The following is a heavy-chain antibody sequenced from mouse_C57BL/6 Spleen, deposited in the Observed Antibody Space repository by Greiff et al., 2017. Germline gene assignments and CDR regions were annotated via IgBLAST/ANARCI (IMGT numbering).Heavy chain of an antibody. CDR1: GYSITSGYY. V-gene: IGHV3-6*01. CDR3: AREDVYYFDY. J-gene: IGHJ2*01. CDR2: ISYDGSN. Sequence: VQLKESGPGLVKPSQSLSLTCSVTGYSITSGYYWNWIRQFPGNKLEWMGYISYDGSNNYNPSLKNRISITRDTSKNQFFLKLNSVTTEDTATYYCAREDVYYFDYWGQGTTLTVSS.